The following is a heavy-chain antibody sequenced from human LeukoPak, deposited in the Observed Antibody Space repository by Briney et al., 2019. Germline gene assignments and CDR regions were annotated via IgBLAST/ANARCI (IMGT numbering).Heavy chain of an antibody. D-gene: IGHD1-26*01. J-gene: IGHJ4*02. CDR3: ARQAKDTRRYSGSCPPDY. CDR2: IYYSGST. CDR1: GGSISSYY. Sequence: SETLSLTCTVSGGSISSYYWSWLRQPPGKGLEWIGYIYYSGSTNYNPSLKSRVTISVDTSKNQFSLKLSSVTAADTAVYYCARQAKDTRRYSGSCPPDYWGQGTLVTVSS. V-gene: IGHV4-59*08.